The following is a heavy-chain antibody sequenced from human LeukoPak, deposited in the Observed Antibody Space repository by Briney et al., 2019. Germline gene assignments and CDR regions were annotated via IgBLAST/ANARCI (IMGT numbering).Heavy chain of an antibody. Sequence: SETLSLTCTVSGGSISSGSYYWGWIRQPPGKGLEWIGSIYHSGSTYYNPSLKSRVTISVDTSKNQFSLKLSSVTTADTAVYYCARPYGYSYGHVDYWGQGTLVTVSS. V-gene: IGHV4-39*07. D-gene: IGHD5-18*01. CDR2: IYHSGST. CDR3: ARPYGYSYGHVDY. CDR1: GGSISSGSYY. J-gene: IGHJ4*02.